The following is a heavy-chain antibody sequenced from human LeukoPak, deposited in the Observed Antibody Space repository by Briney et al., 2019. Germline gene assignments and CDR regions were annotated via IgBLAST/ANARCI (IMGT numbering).Heavy chain of an antibody. CDR3: ARGPVRDDGLTGISYYFGLDV. CDR1: GGSFTDYY. J-gene: IGHJ6*02. V-gene: IGHV4-34*01. CDR2: IHHRAGA. D-gene: IGHD2-21*02. Sequence: SETLSLACAVYGGSFTDYYWSWIRHLPGKGLEWIGEIHHRAGANYNPSLWGRVTISADTSKNQFSLHLTSVTAADTATFYCARGPVRDDGLTGISYYFGLDVWGHGTTVTVFS.